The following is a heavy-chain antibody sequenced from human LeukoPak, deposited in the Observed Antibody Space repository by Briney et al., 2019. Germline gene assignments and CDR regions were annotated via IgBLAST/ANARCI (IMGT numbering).Heavy chain of an antibody. CDR3: ATMHSGSYSLYYYYYMDV. CDR1: GGTFSSYA. D-gene: IGHD3-10*01. CDR2: IIPIFGTA. V-gene: IGHV1-69*13. Sequence: GASVKVSCKASGGTFSSYAISWVRQAPGQGLEWMGGIIPIFGTANYAQKFQGRVTITADESTSTAYMELSSLRSEDTAVYYCATMHSGSYSLYYYYYMDVWAKGTTVTISS. J-gene: IGHJ6*03.